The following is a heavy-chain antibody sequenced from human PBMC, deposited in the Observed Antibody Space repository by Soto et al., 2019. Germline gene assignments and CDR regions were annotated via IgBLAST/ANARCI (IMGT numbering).Heavy chain of an antibody. J-gene: IGHJ4*02. CDR3: ASHYPSPDYDSSGYYWGY. CDR2: IYPGDSDT. V-gene: IGHV5-51*01. CDR1: GYSFTSYW. Sequence: GESLKISCKGSGYSFTSYWIGWVRQMPGKGLEWMGIIYPGDSDTRYSPSFQGQVTISADKSISTAYLQWSSLKASDTAMYYCASHYPSPDYDSSGYYWGYWGQGTLVTVSS. D-gene: IGHD3-22*01.